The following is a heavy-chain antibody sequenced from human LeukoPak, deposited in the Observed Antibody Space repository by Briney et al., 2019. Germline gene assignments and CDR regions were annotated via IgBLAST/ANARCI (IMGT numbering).Heavy chain of an antibody. CDR2: IWYDGGKK. CDR3: ARIDDFYGMDV. Sequence: GGSLRLSCAASGFTFSDYGMYWVRQAPGKGLEWVALIWYDGGKKYYIDSVRGRFTISRDNSKNTLYLQMNSLRAEDTAVYYCARIDDFYGMDVWGQGTTVTVSS. J-gene: IGHJ6*02. CDR1: GFTFSDYG. V-gene: IGHV3-33*01. D-gene: IGHD3-3*01.